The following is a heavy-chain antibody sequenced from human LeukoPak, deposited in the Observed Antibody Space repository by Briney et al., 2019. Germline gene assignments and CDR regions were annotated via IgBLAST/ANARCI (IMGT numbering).Heavy chain of an antibody. J-gene: IGHJ6*03. D-gene: IGHD3-3*01. CDR2: IWYDGSNK. CDR3: AKDRFLEYYYYMDV. CDR1: GFTFSSYG. V-gene: IGHV3-33*06. Sequence: GRSLRLSCAASGFTFSSYGMHWVRQAPGKGLERVAVIWYDGSNKYYADSVKGRFTISRDNSKNTLYLQMNSLRAEDTAVYYCAKDRFLEYYYYMDVWGKGTTVTVSS.